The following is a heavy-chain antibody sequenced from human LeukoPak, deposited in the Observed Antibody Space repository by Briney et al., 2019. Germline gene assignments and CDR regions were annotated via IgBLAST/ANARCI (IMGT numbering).Heavy chain of an antibody. CDR3: LRYAVSSGRSGDS. CDR1: GFTFYDSA. V-gene: IGHV3-73*01. CDR2: IKSKLFNSET. J-gene: IGHJ4*02. D-gene: IGHD3-10*02. Sequence: GGSLKLSCAASGFTFYDSAIHWVRQVPGKGLEWVGRIKSKLFNSETAYVESVKGRFTIYRDDSKNTVFLEMNNLKIDDTALYYCLRYAVSSGRSGDSWGQGALVTVSS.